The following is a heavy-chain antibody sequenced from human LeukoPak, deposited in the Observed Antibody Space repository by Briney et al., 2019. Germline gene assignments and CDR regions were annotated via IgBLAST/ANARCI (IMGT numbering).Heavy chain of an antibody. CDR3: ARGLYYYGSGSYGRYFDY. V-gene: IGHV3-30*04. D-gene: IGHD3-10*01. CDR2: ISYDGSNK. Sequence: GGSLRLSCAASGFTFSSYAMHWVRQAPGKGLGWVAVISYDGSNKYYADSVKGRFTISRDNSKNTLYLQMNSLRAEDTAVYYCARGLYYYGSGSYGRYFDYWGQGTLVTVSS. CDR1: GFTFSSYA. J-gene: IGHJ4*02.